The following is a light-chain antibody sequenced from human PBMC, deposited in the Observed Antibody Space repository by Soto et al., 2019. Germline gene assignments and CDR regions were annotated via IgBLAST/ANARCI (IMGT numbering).Light chain of an antibody. CDR1: QSVSSSY. V-gene: IGKV3-20*01. J-gene: IGKJ4*01. CDR3: EQYGSSPLT. Sequence: EIVLTQSPGTLSLSPGERATLSCRASQSVSSSYLAWYQQKPGQAPRLLIYGASSRATGIPDRFSCSGSGTDFTLXXSRLEPEDFAVYYCEQYGSSPLTFGGGTKVEIK. CDR2: GAS.